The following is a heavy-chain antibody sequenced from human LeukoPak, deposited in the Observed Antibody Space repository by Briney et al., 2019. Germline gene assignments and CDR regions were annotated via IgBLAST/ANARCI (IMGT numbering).Heavy chain of an antibody. D-gene: IGHD3-9*01. CDR2: INPRGGST. Sequence: EASVKVSCKASGYTFTSHFMHWVRQAPGQGLEWMGIINPRGGSTSYTQKFQGRVTMTRDTSTSTVYMELSSLRSEDTAVYYCARVLRYFDWLFDAFDIWGQGTMVTVSS. J-gene: IGHJ3*02. CDR1: GYTFTSHF. V-gene: IGHV1-46*01. CDR3: ARVLRYFDWLFDAFDI.